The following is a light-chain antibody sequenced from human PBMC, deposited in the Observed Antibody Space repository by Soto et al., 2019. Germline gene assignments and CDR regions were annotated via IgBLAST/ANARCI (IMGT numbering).Light chain of an antibody. CDR3: QQANSFPRT. CDR2: TAS. J-gene: IGKJ1*01. CDR1: QGISSW. Sequence: DIQMTQSPSSVSASVGDRVTISCRASQGISSWLAWYQLQPGKAPRLQIYTASSLQSGVPSRFRGSGSGTDFPLPICNLQPEDFATYYFQQANSFPRTFGQGTKGEIK. V-gene: IGKV1-12*01.